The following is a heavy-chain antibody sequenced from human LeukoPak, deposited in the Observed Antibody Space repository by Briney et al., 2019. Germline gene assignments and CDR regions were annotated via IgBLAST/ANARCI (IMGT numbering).Heavy chain of an antibody. V-gene: IGHV3-13*01. J-gene: IGHJ6*02. D-gene: IGHD5-18*01. CDR3: ARGGYIYGRYYYYGMDV. Sequence: PGGSLRLSCAASGFTFSSYSMNWVRQATGEGLEWVSGVGSAGDTYYPGSVKGRFTISREDAKNSLYLQMNSLRARDTAVYYCARGGYIYGRYYYYGMDVWGQGTTVTISS. CDR2: VGSAGDT. CDR1: GFTFSSYS.